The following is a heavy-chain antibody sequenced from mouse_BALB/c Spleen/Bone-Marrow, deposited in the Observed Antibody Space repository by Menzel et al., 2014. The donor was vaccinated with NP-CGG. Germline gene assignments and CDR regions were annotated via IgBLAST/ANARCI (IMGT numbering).Heavy chain of an antibody. CDR1: GFTFXDYY. CDR2: ISDGGSYT. CDR3: ARRWFAY. V-gene: IGHV5-4*02. J-gene: IGHJ3*01. Sequence: EVKLMESGGGLVKPGGSLKLSCAASGFTFXDYYMYWVRQTPEKRLEWVATISDGGSYTYYPDSVKGRFTISRDNAKNNLYLQMSSLKSEDTAMYYCARRWFAYWGQGTLVTVSA.